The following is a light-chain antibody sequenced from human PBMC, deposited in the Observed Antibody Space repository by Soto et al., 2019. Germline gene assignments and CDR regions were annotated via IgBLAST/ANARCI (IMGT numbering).Light chain of an antibody. Sequence: DIVMSQSPDSLALSLGESSTINCNSSQSVRYSFNNKNYLAWYQVKPGQPPKMLIYWESTRESGVNDRFSGSGSAKDFTITISSMQDEDVEVYYCKQYYSTHKTCGHGTKGDIK. V-gene: IGKV4-1*01. CDR2: WES. CDR3: KQYYSTHKT. CDR1: QSVRYSFNNKNY. J-gene: IGKJ1*01.